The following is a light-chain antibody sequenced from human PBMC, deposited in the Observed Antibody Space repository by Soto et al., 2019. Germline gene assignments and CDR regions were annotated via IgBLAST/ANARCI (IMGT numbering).Light chain of an antibody. CDR1: SSDVGGYNY. V-gene: IGLV2-14*01. Sequence: QSALTQPASVSGSPGQSITISCTGTSSDVGGYNYVSWYQQHPGKAPKLMIYDVSNRPSGVSNRFSGSKSGNTASLTISGFQAEYEADYYGSSYTSSSTYVFCSGTKLTVL. CDR3: SSYTSSSTYV. J-gene: IGLJ1*01. CDR2: DVS.